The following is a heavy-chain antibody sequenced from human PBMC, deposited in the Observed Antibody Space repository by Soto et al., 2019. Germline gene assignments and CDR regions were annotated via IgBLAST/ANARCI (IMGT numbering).Heavy chain of an antibody. J-gene: IGHJ5*02. CDR1: GYTFTSYG. V-gene: IGHV1-18*01. D-gene: IGHD3-10*01. CDR2: ISAYNGNT. Sequence: ASVKVSCKASGYTFTSYGISWVRQAPGQGLEWMGWISAYNGNTNYAQKLQGRVTMTTDTSTSTAYMGLRSLRSDDTAVYYCAIFYYGSGSELRYNWFDPWGQGTLVTV. CDR3: AIFYYGSGSELRYNWFDP.